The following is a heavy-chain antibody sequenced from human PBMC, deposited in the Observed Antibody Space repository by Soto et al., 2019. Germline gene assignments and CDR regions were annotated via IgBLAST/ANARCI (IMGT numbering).Heavy chain of an antibody. D-gene: IGHD6-19*01. CDR2: IYYSGST. Sequence: QVQLQESGPGLVKPSQTLSLTCTVSGGSISSGGYYWSWIRQHPGKGLEWIGYIYYSGSTYYNPSLKSRVTISVDTSKNQFVLKLSSVTAADTAVYYCARDRAGKDYYYGMDVWGQGTTVTVSS. J-gene: IGHJ6*02. V-gene: IGHV4-31*03. CDR3: ARDRAGKDYYYGMDV. CDR1: GGSISSGGYY.